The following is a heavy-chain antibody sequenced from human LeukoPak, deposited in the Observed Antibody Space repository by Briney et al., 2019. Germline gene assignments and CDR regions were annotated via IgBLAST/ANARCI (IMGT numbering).Heavy chain of an antibody. CDR2: ISSSSSYI. V-gene: IGHV3-21*01. D-gene: IGHD6-19*01. Sequence: GGSLRLSCAASGFTFSSYSMNWVRQAPGKGLEWVSSISSSSSYIYYADSVKGRFTISRDNAKNSLYLQMNSLRAEDTAVYYCARENPEILAVDYGGQGTLVTVSS. CDR1: GFTFSSYS. CDR3: ARENPEILAVDY. J-gene: IGHJ4*02.